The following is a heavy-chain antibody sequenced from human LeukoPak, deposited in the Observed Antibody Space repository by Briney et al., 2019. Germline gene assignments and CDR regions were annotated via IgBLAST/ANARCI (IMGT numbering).Heavy chain of an antibody. CDR3: ARDFPTYYYDSSGYYFYFDY. Sequence: PGGSLRLSCAASGFTFSDYYMSWIRQAPGKGLEWVSYISSSGTTIYYADSVKGRFTISRDNSKNTLYLQMNSLRAEDTAVYYCARDFPTYYYDSSGYYFYFDYWGQGTLVTVSS. D-gene: IGHD3-22*01. J-gene: IGHJ4*02. CDR2: ISSSGTTI. V-gene: IGHV3-11*04. CDR1: GFTFSDYY.